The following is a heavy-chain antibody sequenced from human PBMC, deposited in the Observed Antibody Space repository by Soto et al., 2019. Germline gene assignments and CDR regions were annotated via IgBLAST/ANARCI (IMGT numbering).Heavy chain of an antibody. V-gene: IGHV6-1*01. CDR2: TYYRSKWYN. CDR3: AREARPPTYYYDSSGYYYPPPNWFDP. J-gene: IGHJ5*02. D-gene: IGHD3-22*01. CDR1: GDSVSSNSAA. Sequence: SQTLSLTCAISGDSVSSNSAAWNWIRQSPSRGLEWLGRTYYRSKWYNDYAVSVKSRITINPDTSKNQFSLQLNSVTPEDTAVHYCAREARPPTYYYDSSGYYYPPPNWFDPWGQGTLVTVSS.